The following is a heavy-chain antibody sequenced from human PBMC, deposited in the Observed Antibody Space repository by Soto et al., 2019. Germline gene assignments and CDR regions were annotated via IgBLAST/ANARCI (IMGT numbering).Heavy chain of an antibody. J-gene: IGHJ3*02. CDR2: FDPEDGET. CDR1: GYTLTELS. Sequence: ASVKVSCKVSGYTLTELSMHWVRQAPGKGLEWMGGFDPEDGETIYAQKFQGRVTMTEDTSTDTAYMELSSLRSEDTAVYYCFSISGSGSYNAFDIWAQRTMVTVSS. CDR3: FSISGSGSYNAFDI. D-gene: IGHD3-10*01. V-gene: IGHV1-24*01.